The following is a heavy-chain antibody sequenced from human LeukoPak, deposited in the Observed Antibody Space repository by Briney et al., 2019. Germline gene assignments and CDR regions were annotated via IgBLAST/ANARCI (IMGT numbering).Heavy chain of an antibody. V-gene: IGHV3-23*01. CDR2: ISGSGSST. Sequence: GGSLRLSCTASGFTLSNYAMNWVRQAPGKGLEWVSGISGSGSSTYYVDSVKGRFSISRDNSKKTLYLQMNSLRAEDTAVYYCARTDFWSGHNWFDPWGQGTLVTVSS. D-gene: IGHD3-3*01. CDR3: ARTDFWSGHNWFDP. CDR1: GFTLSNYA. J-gene: IGHJ5*02.